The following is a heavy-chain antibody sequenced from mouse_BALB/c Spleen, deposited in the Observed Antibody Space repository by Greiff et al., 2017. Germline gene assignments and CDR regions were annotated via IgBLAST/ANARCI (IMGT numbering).Heavy chain of an antibody. V-gene: IGHV5-12-1*01. J-gene: IGHJ4*01. CDR1: GFAFSSYD. D-gene: IGHD2-12*01. Sequence: EVKLMESGGGLVKPGGSLKLSCAASGFAFSSYDMSWVSQTPEKRLEWVAYISSGGGSTYYPDTVKGRFTISRDNAKNTLYLQMSSLKSEDTAMYYCARGERQAMDYWGQGTSVTVSS. CDR3: ARGERQAMDY. CDR2: ISSGGGST.